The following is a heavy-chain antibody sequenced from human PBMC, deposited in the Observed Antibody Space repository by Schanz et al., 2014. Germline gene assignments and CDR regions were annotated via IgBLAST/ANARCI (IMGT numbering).Heavy chain of an antibody. V-gene: IGHV3-33*01. CDR3: ARPRFDYGEVDY. Sequence: GQLVESGGGVVQFGRSLRLSCVASGFTFSSYGMHWVRQAPGKGLEWVAVIWNNGVTKYYADSVRGRFTISRDRFQNTLYLRMSSLRAEDTAVYYCARPRFDYGEVDYWGQGTLVTVSS. J-gene: IGHJ4*02. CDR2: IWNNGVTK. D-gene: IGHD4-17*01. CDR1: GFTFSSYG.